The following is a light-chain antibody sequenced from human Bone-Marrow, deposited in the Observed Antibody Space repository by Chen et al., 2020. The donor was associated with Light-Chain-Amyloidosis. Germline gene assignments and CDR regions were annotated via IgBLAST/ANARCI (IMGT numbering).Light chain of an antibody. J-gene: IGLJ3*02. Sequence: QSALTQPPSASGSPGQSVTISCTGTSSDVGVYSYVSWYQQHPGKAPKLMIYEVSKRPSGVPGRFSGSKSGNTASLTVSGLQAEDEADYYCSSFAGSDNPLLFGGGTKLTVL. V-gene: IGLV2-8*01. CDR3: SSFAGSDNPLL. CDR1: SSDVGVYSY. CDR2: EVS.